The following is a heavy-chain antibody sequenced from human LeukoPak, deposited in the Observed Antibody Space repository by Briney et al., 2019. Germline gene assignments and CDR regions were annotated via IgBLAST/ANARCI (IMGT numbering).Heavy chain of an antibody. D-gene: IGHD4-23*01. CDR1: GGTFSSYA. J-gene: IGHJ3*02. Sequence: SVKVSCKASGGTFSSYAISWVRQAPGQGLEWMGGIIPIFGTANYAQKFQGRVTITTDKSTSTAYMELSSLRSEDTAVYYCARDRDYGGNLYAFDIWGQGTMVSVSS. V-gene: IGHV1-69*05. CDR2: IIPIFGTA. CDR3: ARDRDYGGNLYAFDI.